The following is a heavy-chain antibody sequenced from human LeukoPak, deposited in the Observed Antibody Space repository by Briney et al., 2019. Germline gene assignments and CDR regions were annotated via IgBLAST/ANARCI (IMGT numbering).Heavy chain of an antibody. Sequence: SETLSLTCAVYGGSFSGYYWSWIRQPPGKGLEWIGEINHSGSTNYNPSLKSRVTISVDTSKNQFSLKLSSVTAADTAVYYCARACRSSCSSKAAPFDYWGQGTLVTVYS. J-gene: IGHJ4*02. V-gene: IGHV4-34*01. CDR2: INHSGST. CDR1: GGSFSGYY. D-gene: IGHD6-6*01. CDR3: ARACRSSCSSKAAPFDY.